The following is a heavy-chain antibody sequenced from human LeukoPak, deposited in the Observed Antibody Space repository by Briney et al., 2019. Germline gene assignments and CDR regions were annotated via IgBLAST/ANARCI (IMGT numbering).Heavy chain of an antibody. Sequence: GASVKVSCKASGYTFSSYDINWVRQATGQGLEWMGWMNPNSGNTGYAQKFQGRVTMTRNTSISTAYMELSSLRSEDTAVYYCARGGFAGFLPDSSGYYYSGWGQGTLVTVSS. V-gene: IGHV1-8*01. CDR1: GYTFSSYD. CDR2: MNPNSGNT. CDR3: ARGGFAGFLPDSSGYYYSG. D-gene: IGHD3-22*01. J-gene: IGHJ4*02.